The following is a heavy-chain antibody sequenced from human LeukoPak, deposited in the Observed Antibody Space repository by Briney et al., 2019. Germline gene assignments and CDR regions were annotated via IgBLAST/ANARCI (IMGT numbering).Heavy chain of an antibody. D-gene: IGHD3-22*01. CDR3: ARDSDHYDSSGYFLGIMEGPY. CDR2: ISSSSSNI. V-gene: IGHV3-21*01. CDR1: GFTFSNHA. J-gene: IGHJ4*02. Sequence: GGSLRLSCAASGFTFSNHAMSWVRQAPGKGLEWVSSISSSSSNIYYADSVRGRFTISRDSAKNSLYLQMNSLRAEDTALYYCARDSDHYDSSGYFLGIMEGPYWGQGTLVTVSS.